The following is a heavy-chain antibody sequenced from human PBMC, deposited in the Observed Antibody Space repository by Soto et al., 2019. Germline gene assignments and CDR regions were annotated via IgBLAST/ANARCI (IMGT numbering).Heavy chain of an antibody. CDR2: ISAYNGNT. CDR3: ARDLGGSGLNWFDP. CDR1: GYTFTSYG. D-gene: IGHD3-10*01. V-gene: IGHV1-18*01. J-gene: IGHJ5*02. Sequence: QVQLVQSGAEVKKPGASVKVSCKASGYTFTSYGISWVRQAPGQGLEWMGWISAYNGNTDYAQKLQGRVTMTTDASTSPAYMELRSLTSDDTAVYYCARDLGGSGLNWFDPWGQGTLVTVSS.